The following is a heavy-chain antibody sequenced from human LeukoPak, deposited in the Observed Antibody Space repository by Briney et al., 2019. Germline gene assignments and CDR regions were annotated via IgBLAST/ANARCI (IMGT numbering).Heavy chain of an antibody. CDR2: IKQDGSEK. D-gene: IGHD6-19*01. V-gene: IGHV3-7*05. Sequence: PGGSLRLSCAASGFTFSSYWMSWVRQAPGKGLEWVANIKQDGSEKYYVDSVRGRFTISRDNAKNSLCLQMNSLRAEDTAMYYCARDFKGGWDTFDYWGQGTLVTVSS. CDR3: ARDFKGGWDTFDY. J-gene: IGHJ4*02. CDR1: GFTFSSYW.